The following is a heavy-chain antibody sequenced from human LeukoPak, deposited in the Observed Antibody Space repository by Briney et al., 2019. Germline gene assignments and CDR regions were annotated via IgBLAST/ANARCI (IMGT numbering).Heavy chain of an antibody. CDR2: IYYSGST. D-gene: IGHD2-21*01. V-gene: IGHV4-59*01. CDR3: ARGEIALYHFDY. J-gene: IGHJ4*02. Sequence: SETLSLTCTVSGGSISSYYWSWIRQPPGKGLEWIGYIYYSGSTNYNPSLKSRVSISVDTSKNQFSLKLSSVTAADTAVYYCARGEIALYHFDYWGQGTLVTVSS. CDR1: GGSISSYY.